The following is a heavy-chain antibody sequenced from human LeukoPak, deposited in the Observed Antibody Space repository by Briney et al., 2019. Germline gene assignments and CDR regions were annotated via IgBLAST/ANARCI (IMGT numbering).Heavy chain of an antibody. J-gene: IGHJ4*02. Sequence: QPGGSLRLSCAASGLTLTNYAMSWVRQAPGKGLEWISGDSISDIYTHYADSVKGRFTVSRDASRNTLYLDMSSLRAEDTALYYSARARSTTNGLFDYWGQGTLVTVSP. V-gene: IGHV3-23*01. CDR2: DSISDIYT. CDR1: GLTLTNYA. CDR3: ARARSTTNGLFDY. D-gene: IGHD1-14*01.